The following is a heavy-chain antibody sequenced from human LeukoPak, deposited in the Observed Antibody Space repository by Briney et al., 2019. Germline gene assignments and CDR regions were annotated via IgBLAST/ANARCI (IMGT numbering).Heavy chain of an antibody. V-gene: IGHV1-69*13. Sequence: SVKVSCKASGYTFTTYYMHWVRQAPGQGLEWMGGIIPIFGTANYAQKFQGRVTITADESTSTAYMELSSLRSEDTAVYYCARGPLLDPWGQGTLVTVSS. CDR1: GYTFTTYY. D-gene: IGHD3-10*01. CDR2: IIPIFGTA. J-gene: IGHJ5*02. CDR3: ARGPLLDP.